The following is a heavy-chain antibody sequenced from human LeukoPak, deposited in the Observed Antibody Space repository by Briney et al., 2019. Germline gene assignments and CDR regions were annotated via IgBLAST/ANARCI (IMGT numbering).Heavy chain of an antibody. CDR2: ISYDGSNK. Sequence: GGSLRLSCAASGFTFSSYAMHWVRQAPGKGLEWVAVISYDGSNKYYADSVKGRFTISRDNSKNTLYLQMNSLRAEDTAVYYCARVSEASAWEYYFDYWGQGTLVTVSS. J-gene: IGHJ4*02. CDR3: ARVSEASAWEYYFDY. CDR1: GFTFSSYA. D-gene: IGHD1-26*01. V-gene: IGHV3-30-3*01.